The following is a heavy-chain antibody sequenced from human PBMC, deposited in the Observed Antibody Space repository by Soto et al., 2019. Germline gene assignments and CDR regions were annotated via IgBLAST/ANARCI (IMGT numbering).Heavy chain of an antibody. D-gene: IGHD6-19*01. CDR2: INHSGST. Sequence: SETLSLTCAVYGGSFSGYYWSWIRQPPGKGLEWIGEINHSGSTNYNPSLKSRVTISVDTSKNQFSLKLSSVTAADTAVYYCARARSSGWSDYWGQGTLVTVSS. CDR3: ARARSSGWSDY. J-gene: IGHJ4*02. CDR1: GGSFSGYY. V-gene: IGHV4-34*01.